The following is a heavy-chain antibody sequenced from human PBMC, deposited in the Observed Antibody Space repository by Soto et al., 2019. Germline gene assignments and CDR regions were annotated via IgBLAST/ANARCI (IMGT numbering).Heavy chain of an antibody. CDR3: AKDMGYDLSPLGYFDY. V-gene: IGHV3-9*01. CDR1: GFTFDDYA. Sequence: GGSLRLSCAASGFTFDDYAMHWVRQAPGKGLEWVSGISWNSGSIGYADSVKGRFTISRDNAKNSLYLQMNSLRSEDTALYYCAKDMGYDLSPLGYFDYWGQGTMVTVYS. D-gene: IGHD5-12*01. J-gene: IGHJ4*02. CDR2: ISWNSGSI.